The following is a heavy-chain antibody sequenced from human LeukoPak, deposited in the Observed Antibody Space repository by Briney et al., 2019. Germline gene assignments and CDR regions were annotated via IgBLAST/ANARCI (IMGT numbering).Heavy chain of an antibody. CDR2: ITSSGGST. Sequence: QPGGSLRLSCSASVFTFSYYAMHWVRQAPGKGLEYASGITSSGGSTYYTDSVKGRFTISRDNSNNTLYLQMSSLRAEDTAVYYCVKGDYSGYTFPAFDYWGQGALVSVSS. CDR1: VFTFSYYA. J-gene: IGHJ4*02. CDR3: VKGDYSGYTFPAFDY. V-gene: IGHV3-64D*06. D-gene: IGHD5-12*01.